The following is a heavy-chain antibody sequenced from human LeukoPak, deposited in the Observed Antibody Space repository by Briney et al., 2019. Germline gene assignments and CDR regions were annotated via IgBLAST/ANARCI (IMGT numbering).Heavy chain of an antibody. CDR2: IYTGGST. CDR1: GGSISSYY. Sequence: PSETLSLTCTVSGGSISSYYGSWIRQPAGKGLEWIGRIYTGGSTNYNPSLKSRVTMSVDTSKNQFSLKLSSVTAADTAVYYRAREVVRGVSILYYFDYWGQGTLVTVSS. V-gene: IGHV4-4*07. D-gene: IGHD3-10*01. CDR3: AREVVRGVSILYYFDY. J-gene: IGHJ4*02.